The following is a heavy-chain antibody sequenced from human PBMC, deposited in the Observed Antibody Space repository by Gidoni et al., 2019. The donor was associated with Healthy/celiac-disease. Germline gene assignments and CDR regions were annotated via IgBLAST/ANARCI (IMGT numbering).Heavy chain of an antibody. CDR2: IKQDGSEK. CDR1: GFTFSSYW. D-gene: IGHD1-26*01. V-gene: IGHV3-7*03. J-gene: IGHJ4*02. Sequence: EVQLVESGGGLVQPGGSLRLSCAASGFTFSSYWMSWVRQAPGKGLEWVANIKQDGSEKYYVDSVKGRFTISRDNAKNSLYLQMNSLRAEDTAVYYCVTRSGGSYPTKFDYWGQGTLVTVSS. CDR3: VTRSGGSYPTKFDY.